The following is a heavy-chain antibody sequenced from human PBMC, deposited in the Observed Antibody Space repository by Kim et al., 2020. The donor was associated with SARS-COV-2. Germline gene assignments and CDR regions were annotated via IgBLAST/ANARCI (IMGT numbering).Heavy chain of an antibody. CDR3: AKSITMVRGVIMTGVPNYYYYYGMDV. J-gene: IGHJ6*02. CDR1: GGTFSSYA. Sequence: SVKVSCKASGGTFSSYAISWVRLAPGQGLEWMGGIIPIFGTANYAQKFQGRVTITADESTSTAYMELSSLRSEDTAVYYCAKSITMVRGVIMTGVPNYYYYYGMDVWGQGTTVTVSS. D-gene: IGHD3-10*01. CDR2: IIPIFGTA. V-gene: IGHV1-69*13.